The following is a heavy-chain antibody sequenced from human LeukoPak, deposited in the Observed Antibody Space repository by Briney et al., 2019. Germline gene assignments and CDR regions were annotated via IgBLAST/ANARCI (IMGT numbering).Heavy chain of an antibody. Sequence: GGSLRLSCAVSEYTFSNYWMSWVRQAPGKGLEWVTNIKQDGNEKYSVDSVKGRFTISRDNSKNTLYLQMNSLRAEDTAVYYCAKADYYDSSGYFSGEPYYYYMDVWGKGTTVTISS. V-gene: IGHV3-7*01. D-gene: IGHD3-22*01. CDR3: AKADYYDSSGYFSGEPYYYYMDV. J-gene: IGHJ6*03. CDR1: EYTFSNYW. CDR2: IKQDGNEK.